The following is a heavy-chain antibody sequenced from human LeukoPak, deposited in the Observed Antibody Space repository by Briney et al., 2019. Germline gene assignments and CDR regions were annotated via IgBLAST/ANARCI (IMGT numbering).Heavy chain of an antibody. CDR1: GFPLSSYA. J-gene: IGHJ4*02. CDR2: ISSRGGSP. V-gene: IGHV3-23*01. Sequence: GGSLRLSCAASGFPLSSYAMRCAGHAPGKALEWVSGISSRGGSPYNAASVKGRFTIYRDNPKTTLYLQMNRLRAEDTAVYYCPKDLFEGFDYWGQGTLVTVSS. CDR3: PKDLFEGFDY. D-gene: IGHD3-3*01.